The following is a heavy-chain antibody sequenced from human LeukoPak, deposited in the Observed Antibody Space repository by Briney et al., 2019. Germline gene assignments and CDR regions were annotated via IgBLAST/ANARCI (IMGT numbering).Heavy chain of an antibody. CDR1: GYTFTSYD. V-gene: IGHV1-8*01. CDR3: KKNTQYDILTGYYYYDAFDI. D-gene: IGHD3-9*01. J-gene: IGHJ3*02. CDR2: MNPNSGNT. Sequence: GASVKVSCKASGYTFTSYDINWVRQATGQGLEWMGWMNPNSGNTGYAQKFQGRVTMTRNTSISTAYMELSSLRSEDTAVYFFKKNTQYDILTGYYYYDAFDIWGQGTMVTVSS.